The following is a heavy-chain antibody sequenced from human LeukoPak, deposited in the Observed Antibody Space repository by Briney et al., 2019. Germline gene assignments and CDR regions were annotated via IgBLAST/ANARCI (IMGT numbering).Heavy chain of an antibody. CDR3: AKDGYSSSMDV. D-gene: IGHD6-13*01. Sequence: SETLSLTCTVSGGSISTYYWSWVRQPAGKGLEWIGRIFTCGITNYNPSLKSRVTVSVDTSKNQFSLKLNSVTAADTAVYYCAKDGYSSSMDVWGKGTTVTVSS. V-gene: IGHV4-4*07. CDR1: GGSISTYY. J-gene: IGHJ6*03. CDR2: IFTCGIT.